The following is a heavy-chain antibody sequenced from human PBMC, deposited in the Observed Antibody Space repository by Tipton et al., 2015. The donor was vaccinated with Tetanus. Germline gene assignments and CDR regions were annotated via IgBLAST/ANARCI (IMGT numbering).Heavy chain of an antibody. CDR2: IHPGDSDT. V-gene: IGHV5-51*01. CDR1: GYSFSSYY. Sequence: VQLVQSGAEVKKPGESLKISCEASGYSFSSYYIAWVRQMPGGGLEWIGFIHPGDSDTSYSPSFQGRVTISADTSINTAYLQWTSLTDSDTAVYYWARRRSNTNLFFWFGPGGQGSPVSVSS. J-gene: IGHJ5*02. D-gene: IGHD3-3*01. CDR3: ARRRSNTNLFFWFGP.